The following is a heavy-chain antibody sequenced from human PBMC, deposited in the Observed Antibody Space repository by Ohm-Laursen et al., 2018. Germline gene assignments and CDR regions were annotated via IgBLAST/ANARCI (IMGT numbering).Heavy chain of an antibody. V-gene: IGHV3-9*01. CDR3: AKGLEYYYGSGSFD. CDR1: GFTFDGYA. Sequence: SLRLSCAASGFTFDGYAMHWVRQAPGKGLEWVSGISWNSVNIGYADSVTGRFTISRDNSKNTVFLQMNSLRAEDTAVYYCAKGLEYYYGSGSFDWGQGTLVTVTS. J-gene: IGHJ4*02. CDR2: ISWNSVNI. D-gene: IGHD3-10*01.